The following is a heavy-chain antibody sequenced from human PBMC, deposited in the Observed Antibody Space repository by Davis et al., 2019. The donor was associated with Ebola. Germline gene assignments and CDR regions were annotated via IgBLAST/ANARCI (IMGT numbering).Heavy chain of an antibody. Sequence: GESLKISCAASGFIFSSYAMRWVRQAPGKVLEWVSSISVRSITYHADSVKGRFTISRDNSKNTLYLQMNSLRAEDTAVYYCAKVHPPTTVTTGWFDPWGQGTLVTVSS. CDR1: GFIFSSYA. D-gene: IGHD4-17*01. J-gene: IGHJ5*02. V-gene: IGHV3-23*01. CDR3: AKVHPPTTVTTGWFDP. CDR2: ISVRSIT.